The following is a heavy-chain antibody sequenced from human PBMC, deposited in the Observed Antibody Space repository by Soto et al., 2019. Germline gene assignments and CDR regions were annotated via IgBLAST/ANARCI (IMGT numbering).Heavy chain of an antibody. J-gene: IGHJ3*01. CDR1: GVTFTSSA. CDR3: AAELYRGGVCCSFDV. Sequence: GASLKVSCKACGVTFTSSAIHCVRQARGQPLEWIGWIIVGGGNTNYAQKLQGRIIITRDMSTSTAYMELNSLTSEDTAVYYCAAELYRGGVCCSFDVWGQGTMVTVSS. CDR2: IIVGGGNT. V-gene: IGHV1-58*02. D-gene: IGHD2-21*01.